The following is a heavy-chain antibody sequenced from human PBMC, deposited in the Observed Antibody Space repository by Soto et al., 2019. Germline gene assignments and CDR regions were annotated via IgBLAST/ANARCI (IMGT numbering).Heavy chain of an antibody. Sequence: GGSLRLSCSASGFTFSSYGMHWVRQAPGKGLEWVAVIWYDGSNKYYADSVKGRFTISRDNSKNTLYLQMNSLRAEDTVVYYCARDYDFWSGSTSSDYYYGMDVWGQGTTVTVSS. CDR1: GFTFSSYG. CDR3: ARDYDFWSGSTSSDYYYGMDV. D-gene: IGHD3-3*01. J-gene: IGHJ6*02. CDR2: IWYDGSNK. V-gene: IGHV3-33*01.